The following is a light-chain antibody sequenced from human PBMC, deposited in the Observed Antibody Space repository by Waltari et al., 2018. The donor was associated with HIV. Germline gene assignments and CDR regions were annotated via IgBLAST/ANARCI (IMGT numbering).Light chain of an antibody. CDR3: QQYYNYPPT. V-gene: IGKV1-8*01. CDR2: NTS. Sequence: AIRMTQSPPSSSASTGDRVIITCRANQSISSYLAWYQERPGKAPKLLMYNTSTLQGGVPSRFSGSGSGTDFNLTISCLQSEDFATYYCQQYYNYPPTFGQGTKVEI. CDR1: QSISSY. J-gene: IGKJ1*01.